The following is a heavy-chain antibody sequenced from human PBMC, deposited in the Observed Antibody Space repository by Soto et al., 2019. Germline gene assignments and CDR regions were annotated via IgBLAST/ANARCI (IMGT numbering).Heavy chain of an antibody. Sequence: PGGSLRLSCAASGFTFSNAWMSWVRQAPGKGLEWVGRIKSKTDGGTKDYAAPVKGRFTISRDDSKNTLYLQMNSLKNEDTDVYYCTTVETYYYGSGSYYNVAPCDYWGQGTLVTVSS. CDR3: TTVETYYYGSGSYYNVAPCDY. CDR1: GFTFSNAW. CDR2: IKSKTDGGTK. V-gene: IGHV3-15*01. J-gene: IGHJ4*02. D-gene: IGHD3-10*01.